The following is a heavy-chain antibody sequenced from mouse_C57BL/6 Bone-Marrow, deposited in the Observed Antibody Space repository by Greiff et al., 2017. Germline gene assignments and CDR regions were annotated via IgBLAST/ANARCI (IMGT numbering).Heavy chain of an antibody. V-gene: IGHV1-69*01. CDR2: IDPSDSYT. D-gene: IGHD1-2*01. CDR1: GYTFTSYW. Sequence: VQLQQPGAELVMPGASVKLSCMASGYTFTSYWMHWVKQRPGQGLEWIGEIDPSDSYTNYNQKFKGKSTLTVDKSSSTSYMQLRRLTSEDSAVYYCARGDTTAVWYFDVWGTGTTVTVSS. CDR3: ARGDTTAVWYFDV. J-gene: IGHJ1*03.